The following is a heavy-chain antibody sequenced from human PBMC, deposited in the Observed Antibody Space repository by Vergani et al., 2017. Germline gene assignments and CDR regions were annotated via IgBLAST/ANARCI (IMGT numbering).Heavy chain of an antibody. J-gene: IGHJ5*02. CDR2: LRYDGSNE. D-gene: IGHD1-7*01. CDR3: ARDRGPGITGWFDP. Sequence: QVQLVESGGGVVQPGRSLRLSCAASGFSFSTYGMHWVRQAPGKGLEWVAVLRYDGSNEYYVDSVKGRFTISRDNSKTTVYLEMNSLRAEDTAVYYCARDRGPGITGWFDPWGQGTLVTVSS. CDR1: GFSFSTYG. V-gene: IGHV3-33*01.